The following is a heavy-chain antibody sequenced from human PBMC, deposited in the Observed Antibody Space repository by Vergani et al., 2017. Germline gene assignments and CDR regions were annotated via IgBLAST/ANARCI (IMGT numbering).Heavy chain of an antibody. V-gene: IGHV1-46*01. J-gene: IGHJ5*02. D-gene: IGHD6-19*01. CDR1: GYTFTSYY. Sequence: QVQLVQSGAEVKKPGASVKVSCKASGYTFTSYYMHWVRQAPGQGLEWMGIINPSGGSTSYAQKFQGRVTMTRNTSISTAYMELSSLRSEDTAVYYCARGGGIAVRGRNWFDPWGQGTLVTVSS. CDR2: INPSGGST. CDR3: ARGGGIAVRGRNWFDP.